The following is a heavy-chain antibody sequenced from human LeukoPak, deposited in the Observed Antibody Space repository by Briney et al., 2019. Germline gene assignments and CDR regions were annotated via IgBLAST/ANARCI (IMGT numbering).Heavy chain of an antibody. V-gene: IGHV1-18*01. J-gene: IGHJ3*02. CDR1: GYTFTSYG. Sequence: ASVKVSCKASGYTFTSYGISWVRRAPGQGLEWMGWISAYNGNTNYAQKPQGRVTMTTDTSTSTAYMELRSLRSDDTAVYYCAREPPPLGYCSSTSCYGAFDIWGQGTMVTVSS. D-gene: IGHD2-2*01. CDR3: AREPPPLGYCSSTSCYGAFDI. CDR2: ISAYNGNT.